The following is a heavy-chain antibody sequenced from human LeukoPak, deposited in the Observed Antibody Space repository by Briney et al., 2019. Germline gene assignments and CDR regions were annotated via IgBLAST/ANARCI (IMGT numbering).Heavy chain of an antibody. CDR1: GGSISNNY. J-gene: IGHJ2*01. D-gene: IGHD2-15*01. CDR2: IYYSGST. CDR3: ARSRSLPAGSYWYFDL. Sequence: PSETLSLTCTVSGGSISNNYWSWFRQPPGKGLEWIGYIYYSGSTNYNPSLKSRVTISVDTSKNQFSLKLSSVTAADTAVYYCARSRSLPAGSYWYFDLWGRGTLVTVSS. V-gene: IGHV4-59*12.